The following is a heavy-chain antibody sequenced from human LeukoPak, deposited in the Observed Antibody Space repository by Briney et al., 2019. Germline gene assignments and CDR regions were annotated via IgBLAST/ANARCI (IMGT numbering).Heavy chain of an antibody. CDR2: ITGSGGST. CDR1: GFTFSNYG. J-gene: IGHJ3*02. Sequence: PGGSLRLSCAASGFTFSNYGLSWVRQAPGKGLEWVSGITGSGGSTYYADSVKGRFTISRDNSKNTLYLQMNSLRAEDTAVYYCARDRHQGAFDMWGQGTMVIVSS. V-gene: IGHV3-23*01. D-gene: IGHD2-2*01. CDR3: ARDRHQGAFDM.